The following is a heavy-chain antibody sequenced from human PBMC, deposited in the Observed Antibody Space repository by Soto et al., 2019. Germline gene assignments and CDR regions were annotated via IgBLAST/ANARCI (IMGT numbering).Heavy chain of an antibody. CDR2: ISAYNGNT. V-gene: IGHV1-18*01. CDR3: ARRSSSWGLYYFDY. Sequence: ASVKVSCKASGYTFTSYGISWVRQAPGQGLEWMGWISAYNGNTNYAQKLQGRVTMTTDTSTSTAYMELRSLRSDDTAVYYFARRSSSWGLYYFDYWGQGTLVTVSS. J-gene: IGHJ4*02. D-gene: IGHD6-13*01. CDR1: GYTFTSYG.